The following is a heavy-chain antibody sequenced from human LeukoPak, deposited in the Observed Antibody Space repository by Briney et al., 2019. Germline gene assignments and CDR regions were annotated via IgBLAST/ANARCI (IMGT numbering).Heavy chain of an antibody. CDR2: IYYSGGT. CDR3: ARGPRWFDP. CDR1: GGSISSYY. V-gene: IGHV4-59*01. J-gene: IGHJ5*02. Sequence: PSETLSLTCTVSGGSISSYYWSWIRQPPGKGLEWIGYIYYSGGTNYNPSLKSRVTISVDTSMNQFSLKLSSVTAADTAVYYCARGPRWFDPWGQGTLVTVSS.